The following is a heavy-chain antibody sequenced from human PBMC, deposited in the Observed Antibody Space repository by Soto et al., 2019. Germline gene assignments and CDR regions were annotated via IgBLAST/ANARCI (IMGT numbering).Heavy chain of an antibody. J-gene: IGHJ6*03. CDR3: ARSPGIADYYYYTDF. V-gene: IGHV4-59*01. Sequence: SETLSLTCTVSGGSISSYYWSWIRQPPGKGLEWIGYIYYSGSTNYNPSLKSRVTISVDTSKNQFSLKLSSVTAADTAMYYCARSPGIADYYYYTDFCGKGIMVTVSS. CDR2: IYYSGST. D-gene: IGHD6-13*01. CDR1: GGSISSYY.